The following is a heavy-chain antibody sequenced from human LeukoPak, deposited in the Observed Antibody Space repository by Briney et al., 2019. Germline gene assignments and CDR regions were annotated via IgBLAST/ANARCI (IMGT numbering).Heavy chain of an antibody. D-gene: IGHD3-22*01. CDR3: ARDSPRYYYDSSGYYPSDFDY. CDR1: GYIFTGYY. CDR2: INPNSGGT. J-gene: IGHJ4*02. V-gene: IGHV1-2*02. Sequence: ASVKVSCKASGYIFTGYYMHWVRQAPGQGLEWMGWINPNSGGTNYAQKFQGRVTMTRDTSISTAYMELSRLRSDDTAVYYCARDSPRYYYDSSGYYPSDFDYWGQGTLVTVSS.